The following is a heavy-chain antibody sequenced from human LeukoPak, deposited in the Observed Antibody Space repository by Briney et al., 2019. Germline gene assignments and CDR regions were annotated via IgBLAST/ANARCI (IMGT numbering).Heavy chain of an antibody. CDR3: ARVLVGVLEY. J-gene: IGHJ4*02. CDR1: GYSISSGYH. CDR2: IYDSGNT. V-gene: IGHV4-38-2*02. D-gene: IGHD1-26*01. Sequence: SETVSLVRSVSGYSISSGYHWGWIRQPPGKGREWIGSIYDSGNTYYNPPLKHRVTISVDTSKNQFSVKLSSVTAADTAVYYWARVLVGVLEYWGQGSLVTVSS.